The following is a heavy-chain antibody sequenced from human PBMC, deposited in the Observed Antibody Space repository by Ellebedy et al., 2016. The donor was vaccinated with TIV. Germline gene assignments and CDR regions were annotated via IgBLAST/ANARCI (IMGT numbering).Heavy chain of an antibody. CDR1: GDSISSGSYY. CDR2: ISSIGTT. D-gene: IGHD2-2*01. CDR3: ARHPYQLLTWFDP. Sequence: SETLSLXXTVSGDSISSGSYYWGWLRQSPGMGLEWFATISSIGTTYSKSSIKSRVTISMDKSKNQFYLKLSSVTATDTAVYYCARHPYQLLTWFDPWGQGTLVTVSS. J-gene: IGHJ5*02. V-gene: IGHV4-39*01.